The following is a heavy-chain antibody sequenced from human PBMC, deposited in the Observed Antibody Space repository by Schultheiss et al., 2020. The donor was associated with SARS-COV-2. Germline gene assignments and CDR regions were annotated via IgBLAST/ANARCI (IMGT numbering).Heavy chain of an antibody. J-gene: IGHJ6*02. CDR1: GGSISSYY. CDR3: ARDRGVVVPGGAGYGMDV. CDR2: IYYSGST. D-gene: IGHD2-2*01. V-gene: IGHV4-59*12. Sequence: SETLSLTCTVSGGSISSYYWSWIRQPPGKGLEWIGYIYYSGSTNYNPSLESRVTISVDTSKNQFSLKLSSVTAADTAVYYCARDRGVVVPGGAGYGMDVWGQGTTVTVSS.